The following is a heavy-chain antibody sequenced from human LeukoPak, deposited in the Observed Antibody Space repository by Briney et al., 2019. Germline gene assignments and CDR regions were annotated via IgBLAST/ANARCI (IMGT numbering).Heavy chain of an antibody. CDR3: ARTTTVTILVSKIDAFDI. CDR1: GGSISSGSYY. V-gene: IGHV4-61*02. Sequence: SETLSLTCTVSGGSISSGSYYWSWVRQPAGKGLGWIGRIYTSGRTNYNPSIESRVTISVDTSKDQFSLKLSSVTAADTAVYDCARTTTVTILVSKIDAFDIWGQGTMVTVSS. J-gene: IGHJ3*02. CDR2: IYTSGRT. D-gene: IGHD4-17*01.